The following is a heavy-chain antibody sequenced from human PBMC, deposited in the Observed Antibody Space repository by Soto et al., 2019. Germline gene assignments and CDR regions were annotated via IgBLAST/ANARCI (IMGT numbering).Heavy chain of an antibody. CDR1: GFTFDDYA. V-gene: IGHV3-9*01. CDR2: ISWNSGSI. J-gene: IGHJ6*04. D-gene: IGHD6-19*01. Sequence: GWSLRLSCAASGFTFDDYAMHLVRQAPGKGLEWVSCISWNSGSIGYADSVKGRFTISRDNAKNSLYLQMNSLRAEDTALYYCAKDVSSGSYYYYGMEVWGKGTKVTVSS. CDR3: AKDVSSGSYYYYGMEV.